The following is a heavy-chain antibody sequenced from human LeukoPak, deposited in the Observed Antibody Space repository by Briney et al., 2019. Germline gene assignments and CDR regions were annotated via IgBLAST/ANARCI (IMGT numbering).Heavy chain of an antibody. V-gene: IGHV3-23*01. D-gene: IGHD5-18*01. Sequence: SGGSLRLSCAASGFIFSSYAMSWVRQAPGKGLEWVSAISGSGGSTYYADPVKGRFTISRDNSKNTLYLQMNSLRAEDTAVYYCAKDLGGYSYGGFDYWGQGTLVTVSS. J-gene: IGHJ4*02. CDR2: ISGSGGST. CDR1: GFIFSSYA. CDR3: AKDLGGYSYGGFDY.